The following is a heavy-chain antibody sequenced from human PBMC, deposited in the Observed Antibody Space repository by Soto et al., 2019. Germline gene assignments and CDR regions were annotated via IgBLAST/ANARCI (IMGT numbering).Heavy chain of an antibody. CDR3: ARDRSYSSGWYFSY. J-gene: IGHJ4*02. V-gene: IGHV1-69*08. CDR2: IIPILDMA. CDR1: GGTFSIYT. D-gene: IGHD6-19*01. Sequence: QVQLVQSGAEVKKPGSSVKVSCKASGGTFSIYTINWVRQAPGQGLEWMGRIIPILDMANYAQKFQGRVTITADKSTSTAYMELSSLRSEDTAVYYCARDRSYSSGWYFSYWGQGTLVTVSS.